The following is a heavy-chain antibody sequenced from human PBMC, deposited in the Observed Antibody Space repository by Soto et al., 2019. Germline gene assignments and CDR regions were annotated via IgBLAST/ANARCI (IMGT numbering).Heavy chain of an antibody. V-gene: IGHV5-51*01. CDR2: IYPGDSDT. CDR3: ARSIAAADPYYYGMDV. Sequence: GESLKISCKGSGYSFTSYWIVWVRQMPGKGLEWMGIIYPGDSDTRYSPSFQGQVTISADKSISTAYLQWSSLKASDTAMYYCARSIAAADPYYYGMDVWGQGTTVTVSS. D-gene: IGHD6-13*01. CDR1: GYSFTSYW. J-gene: IGHJ6*02.